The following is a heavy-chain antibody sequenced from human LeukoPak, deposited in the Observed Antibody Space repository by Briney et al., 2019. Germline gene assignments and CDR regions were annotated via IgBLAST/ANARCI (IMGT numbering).Heavy chain of an antibody. J-gene: IGHJ4*02. Sequence: GGSLRLSCAASGFTFNSYWMSWVRQAPGKGLEWVANIKQDGSEKYYVDSVKGRFTISRDNAKNSLYLQMNSLRAEDTAVYYCAKTEIRYYFDYWGQGTLVTVSS. CDR3: AKTEIRYYFDY. CDR1: GFTFNSYW. V-gene: IGHV3-7*03. CDR2: IKQDGSEK. D-gene: IGHD1-14*01.